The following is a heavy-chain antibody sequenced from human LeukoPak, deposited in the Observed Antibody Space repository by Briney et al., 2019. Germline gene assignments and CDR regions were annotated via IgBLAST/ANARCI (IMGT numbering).Heavy chain of an antibody. J-gene: IGHJ4*02. D-gene: IGHD5-18*01. V-gene: IGHV4-59*05. CDR1: GGSISSYY. Sequence: PSETLSLTCTVSGGSISSYYWSWIRQPPGKGLVWIGSFSYSGTTYSNPSLKSRVTISADTSKKQFYLKLSSVTAADTAVYFCARHVVGYSYDQPYYFDYWGQGTLVTVSS. CDR2: FSYSGTT. CDR3: ARHVVGYSYDQPYYFDY.